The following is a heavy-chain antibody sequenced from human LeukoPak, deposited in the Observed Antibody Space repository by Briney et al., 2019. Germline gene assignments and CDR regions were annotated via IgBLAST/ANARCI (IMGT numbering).Heavy chain of an antibody. D-gene: IGHD1-26*01. J-gene: IGHJ4*02. CDR1: GVTVSSNF. V-gene: IGHV3-66*01. Sequence: GGSLRLSCAASGVTVSSNFMSWVRQASGKGLEWVSVIYSGGNTFYADSVKGRFTISRDNSKNMLYLQMNSLRAEDTAIYYCARDVSAFEYWGQGTVVTVSS. CDR3: ARDVSAFEY. CDR2: IYSGGNT.